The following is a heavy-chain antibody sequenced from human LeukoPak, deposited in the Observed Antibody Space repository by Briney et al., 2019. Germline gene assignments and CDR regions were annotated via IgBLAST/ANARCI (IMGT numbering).Heavy chain of an antibody. V-gene: IGHV1-2*02. CDR3: ARGGRVTTVVTLLDY. D-gene: IGHD4-23*01. Sequence: WASVKVSCKASGYTFTGYYMHLVRQAPGQGLEWMGWINPNSYGTNYAQKFQGRVTMTRDTSISTAYVELSRLRSDDTAVYYCARGGRVTTVVTLLDYWRQGTLVTVSS. CDR2: INPNSYGT. J-gene: IGHJ4*02. CDR1: GYTFTGYY.